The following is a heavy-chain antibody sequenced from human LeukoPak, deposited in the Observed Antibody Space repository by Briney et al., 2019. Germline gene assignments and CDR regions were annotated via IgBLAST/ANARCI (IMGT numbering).Heavy chain of an antibody. V-gene: IGHV1-69*13. Sequence: WASVTVSCKASGGTFSSYAISWVRQAPGQGLEWMGGIIPIFGTANYAQKFQGRVTITADESTSTAYMELSSLRSEDTAVYYCARDPRSNWFDPWGQGTLVTVSS. CDR1: GGTFSSYA. CDR3: ARDPRSNWFDP. CDR2: IIPIFGTA. J-gene: IGHJ5*02.